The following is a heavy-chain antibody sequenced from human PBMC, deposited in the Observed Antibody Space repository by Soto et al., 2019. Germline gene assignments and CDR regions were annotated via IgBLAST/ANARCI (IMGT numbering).Heavy chain of an antibody. CDR2: IIPIFGTA. Sequence: VQLVQSGAEVKKPGSSVKVSCKASGGTFSSYAISWVRQAPGQGLEWMGGIIPIFGTANYAQKFQGRVTITADESTSTAYMELSSLRSEDTAVYYCAREGCSGGSCYSGSYYYYYGMDVWGQGTTVTVSS. CDR3: AREGCSGGSCYSGSYYYYYGMDV. J-gene: IGHJ6*02. CDR1: GGTFSSYA. V-gene: IGHV1-69*01. D-gene: IGHD2-15*01.